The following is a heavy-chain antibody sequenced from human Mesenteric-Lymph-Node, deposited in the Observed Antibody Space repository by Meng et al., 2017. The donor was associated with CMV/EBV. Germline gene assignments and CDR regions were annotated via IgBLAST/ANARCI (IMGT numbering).Heavy chain of an antibody. V-gene: IGHV1-8*01. CDR2: MNPNSGNT. D-gene: IGHD3-3*01. CDR3: ARGQPTYYDFWSGYYYNWFDP. Sequence: YEINWVRQATGQGLEWMGWMNPNSGNTGYAQKFQGRVTMTRNTSISTAYMELSSLRSEDTAVYYCARGQPTYYDFWSGYYYNWFDPWGQGTLVTVSS. J-gene: IGHJ5*02. CDR1: YE.